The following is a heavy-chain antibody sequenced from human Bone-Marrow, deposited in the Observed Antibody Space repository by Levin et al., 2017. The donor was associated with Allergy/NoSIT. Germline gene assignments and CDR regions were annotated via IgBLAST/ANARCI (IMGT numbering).Heavy chain of an antibody. Sequence: GESLKISCAASGFTFRSFAMSWVRQAPGKGLEWVSTMSATDGDTNYADSLKGRFTISRDNSKNTLYLQMNNLRADDTAEYYCAKCLGTRCLCFDSWGQGTRVTVSS. J-gene: IGHJ4*02. CDR3: AKCLGTRCLCFDS. CDR2: MSATDGDT. V-gene: IGHV3-23*01. CDR1: GFTFRSFA. D-gene: IGHD3-16*01.